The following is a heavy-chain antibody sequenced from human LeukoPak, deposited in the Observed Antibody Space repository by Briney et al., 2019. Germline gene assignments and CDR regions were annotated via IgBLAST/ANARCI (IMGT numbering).Heavy chain of an antibody. CDR3: ARESPPAAGIFYYGMDV. D-gene: IGHD6-13*01. CDR1: GYTCTSYG. CDR2: ISAYNGNT. Sequence: ASVTVSFKASGYTCTSYGISWVRQAPRQPLEGMGWISAYNGNTNYAQKLQGGVTMTTDTSTSTAYMELGSLRSDDTAVYYCARESPPAAGIFYYGMDVWGQGTTVTVSS. V-gene: IGHV1-18*01. J-gene: IGHJ6*02.